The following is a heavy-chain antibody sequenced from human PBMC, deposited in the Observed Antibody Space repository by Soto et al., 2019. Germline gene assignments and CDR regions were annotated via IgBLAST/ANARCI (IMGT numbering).Heavy chain of an antibody. CDR1: GGTFSSYA. Sequence: SVKVSCKASGGTFSSYAISWVRQAPGQGLEWMGGIIPIFGTANYAQKFQGRVTITADESTSTAYMELSSLRSEDTAVYYCARDLVRRGVIIWGVIPAYYYYGMDVWGQGTTVTVSS. J-gene: IGHJ6*02. D-gene: IGHD3-10*01. CDR2: IIPIFGTA. CDR3: ARDLVRRGVIIWGVIPAYYYYGMDV. V-gene: IGHV1-69*13.